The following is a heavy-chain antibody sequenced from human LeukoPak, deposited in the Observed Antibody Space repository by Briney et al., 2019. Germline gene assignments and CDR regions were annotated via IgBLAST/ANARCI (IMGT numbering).Heavy chain of an antibody. CDR3: ARTVSGYYFNA. Sequence: ETLSLTCTVSSGSINGFYWSWVRPPPGKGLEWIGYVAYSGATNYNLPFKSRVTISLDTSKTQFSLKLSSVTAADTAFYYCARTVSGYYFNAWGPGTLVTVSS. CDR1: SGSINGFY. CDR2: VAYSGAT. J-gene: IGHJ5*02. D-gene: IGHD5-12*01. V-gene: IGHV4-59*01.